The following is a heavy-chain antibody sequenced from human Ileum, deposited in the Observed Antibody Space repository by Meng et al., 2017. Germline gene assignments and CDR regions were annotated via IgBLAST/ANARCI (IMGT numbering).Heavy chain of an antibody. CDR1: GGSISTFY. V-gene: IGHV4-59*12. CDR3: ARERRHYYGSGSFDY. D-gene: IGHD3-10*01. Sequence: QVQLQESGPGRVKPAETRSLTGTVSGGSISTFYWSWLRQPPGKGLEWIGYIYYGGRTNYNPSLRSRVTISVDTSKDQFSLKLTSVTAADTAVYYCARERRHYYGSGSFDYWGQGILVTVSS. CDR2: IYYGGRT. J-gene: IGHJ4*02.